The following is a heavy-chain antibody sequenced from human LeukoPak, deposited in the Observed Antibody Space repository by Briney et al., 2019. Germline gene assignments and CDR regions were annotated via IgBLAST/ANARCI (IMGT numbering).Heavy chain of an antibody. D-gene: IGHD2-15*01. J-gene: IGHJ5*02. Sequence: SETLSLTCAVYGGSFSGYYWSWIRQPPGEGLEWIGEINHSGSTNYNTSLKSRVTISVDTSKNQFSLKLSSVTAADTAVYYCARQFIVVVVAATFTYNWFDPWGQGTLVTVSS. CDR3: ARQFIVVVVAATFTYNWFDP. CDR2: INHSGST. CDR1: GGSFSGYY. V-gene: IGHV4-34*01.